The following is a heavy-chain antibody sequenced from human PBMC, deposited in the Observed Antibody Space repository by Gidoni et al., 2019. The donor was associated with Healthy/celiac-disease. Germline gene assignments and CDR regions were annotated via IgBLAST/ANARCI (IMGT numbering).Heavy chain of an antibody. CDR3: AGETRGFGESRDY. CDR2: INHSGST. D-gene: IGHD3-10*01. Sequence: QVQLQQWGAGLLKPSETLSLTCAVYGGSFSGYYWSWIRQPPGKGLEWIGEINHSGSTNYNPSLKSRVTISVDTSKNQFSLKLSSVTAADTAVYYCAGETRGFGESRDYWGQGTLVTVSS. CDR1: GGSFSGYY. V-gene: IGHV4-34*01. J-gene: IGHJ4*02.